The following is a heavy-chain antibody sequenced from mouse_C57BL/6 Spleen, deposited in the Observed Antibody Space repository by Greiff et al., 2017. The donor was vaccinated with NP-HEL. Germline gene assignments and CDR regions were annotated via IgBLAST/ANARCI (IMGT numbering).Heavy chain of an antibody. CDR2: ISSGGDYI. Sequence: EVMLVESGEGLVKPGGSLKLSCAASGFTFSSYAMSWVRQTPEKRLEWVAYISSGGDYIYYADTVKGRFTISRDNARNTLYLQMSSLKSEDTAMYYCTRERNDYEGAMDYWGQGTSVTVSS. D-gene: IGHD2-4*01. CDR3: TRERNDYEGAMDY. J-gene: IGHJ4*01. CDR1: GFTFSSYA. V-gene: IGHV5-9-1*02.